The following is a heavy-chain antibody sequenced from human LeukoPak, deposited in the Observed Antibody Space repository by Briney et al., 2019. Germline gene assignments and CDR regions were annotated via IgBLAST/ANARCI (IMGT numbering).Heavy chain of an antibody. CDR3: ATLYYYDSSGYYSPFDY. D-gene: IGHD3-22*01. CDR2: FDPEDGET. J-gene: IGHJ4*02. CDR1: GYTLTELS. V-gene: IGHV1-24*01. Sequence: ASVKVSCKVSGYTLTELSMHWVRQDPGKGLEWMGGFDPEDGETIYAQKLQGRVTMTEDTSTDTAYMELSSLRSEDTAVYYCATLYYYDSSGYYSPFDYWGQGTLVTVSS.